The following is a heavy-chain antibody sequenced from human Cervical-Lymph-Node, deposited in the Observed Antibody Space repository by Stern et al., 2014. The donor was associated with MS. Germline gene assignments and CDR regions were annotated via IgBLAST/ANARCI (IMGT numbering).Heavy chain of an antibody. D-gene: IGHD6-19*01. Sequence: VQLLESGSELKKPGASVKVSCKASGYTFNNYAMHWVRQAPGQGLEWMGWISTNTGDPDYAQGFTGRFVFSMDTSVSTAYLQITSLKAEDTAVYYCARPNDSSGLFDQWGQGTLVTVSS. CDR1: GYTFNNYA. CDR3: ARPNDSSGLFDQ. CDR2: ISTNTGDP. V-gene: IGHV7-4-1*02. J-gene: IGHJ5*02.